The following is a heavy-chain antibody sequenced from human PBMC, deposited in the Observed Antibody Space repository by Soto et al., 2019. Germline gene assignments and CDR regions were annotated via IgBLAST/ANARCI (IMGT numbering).Heavy chain of an antibody. CDR3: AREGGGYGAPGGP. Sequence: EVQLVESGGGSVQPGGSLRLSCAASGFTFSSYSMNWVRQAPGGGLEWVANINEDGSERYYVDSVEGRFTISRDNAKKSLFLQMNSLRVEDTALYYCAREGGGYGAPGGPWGQGTLVTVSS. CDR2: INEDGSER. J-gene: IGHJ5*02. V-gene: IGHV3-7*01. CDR1: GFTFSSYS. D-gene: IGHD3-16*01.